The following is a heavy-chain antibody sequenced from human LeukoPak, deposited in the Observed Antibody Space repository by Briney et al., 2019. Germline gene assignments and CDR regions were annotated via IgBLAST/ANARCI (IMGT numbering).Heavy chain of an antibody. J-gene: IGHJ4*02. CDR2: INSDGSVT. D-gene: IGHD6-13*01. Sequence: GGSLRLSCAASGFTFSTYWMHWARQAPGKGLVWVSRINSDGSVTTYADSVKGRFTISRDNAKNTLYLQMNSLRADDTAVYYCARVREAAAGFDYWGQGALVTVSS. CDR3: ARVREAAAGFDY. V-gene: IGHV3-74*01. CDR1: GFTFSTYW.